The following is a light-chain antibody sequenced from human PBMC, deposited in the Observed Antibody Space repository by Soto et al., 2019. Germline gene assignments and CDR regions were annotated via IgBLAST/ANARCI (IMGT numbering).Light chain of an antibody. CDR1: SGHSSYA. Sequence: QLVLTQSPSASASLGASVKLTCTLSSGHSSYAIAWHQQQPEKGPRYLMKLNSDGSLSKGDGIPDRFSGSSSGAERYLTISSLQSEDEADYYCQTWGTGIHVFGTGTKLTVL. J-gene: IGLJ1*01. CDR2: LNSDGSL. V-gene: IGLV4-69*01. CDR3: QTWGTGIHV.